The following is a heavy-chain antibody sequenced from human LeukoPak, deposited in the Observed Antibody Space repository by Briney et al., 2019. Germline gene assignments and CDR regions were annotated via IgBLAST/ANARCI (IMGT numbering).Heavy chain of an antibody. J-gene: IGHJ4*02. CDR1: GFTFSSYG. CDR2: IRYDGSNK. D-gene: IGHD3-10*01. CDR3: AKDGSYGSGSYYKPHYYFDY. V-gene: IGHV3-30*02. Sequence: GGSLRLSCAASGFTFSSYGMHWVRQAPGKGLEWVAFIRYDGSNKYYADSVKGRFTISRDNSKNTLYLQMNSLRAEDTAVYYCAKDGSYGSGSYYKPHYYFDYWGQGTLVTVSS.